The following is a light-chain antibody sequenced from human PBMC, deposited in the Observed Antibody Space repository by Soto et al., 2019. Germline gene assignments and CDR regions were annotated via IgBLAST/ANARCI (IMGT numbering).Light chain of an antibody. J-gene: IGLJ2*01. CDR2: EVS. CDR1: SGDVGSYNR. CDR3: SSFTSSSTLI. V-gene: IGLV2-18*02. Sequence: QPALTQPPYVSGSPGQSVTISCTGTSGDVGSYNRVSWYQQPPGPAPKLMIYEVSNRPSGVPDRFSGSKSGNTASLTISGLQAEDEADYYCSSFTSSSTLIFGGGTKLTVL.